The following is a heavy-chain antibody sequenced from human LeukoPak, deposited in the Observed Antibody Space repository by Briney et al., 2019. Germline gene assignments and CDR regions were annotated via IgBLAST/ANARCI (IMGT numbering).Heavy chain of an antibody. CDR2: INHSGST. D-gene: IGHD3-22*01. V-gene: IGHV4-34*01. Sequence: SETLSLTCTVSGGSISSYYWYWIRQPPGKGLEWIGEINHSGSTNYNPFLKSRVTISVDTSKNQFSLKLSSVTAADTAVYYCARVPEYYDSSFFDYWGQGTLVTVSS. J-gene: IGHJ4*02. CDR1: GGSISSYY. CDR3: ARVPEYYDSSFFDY.